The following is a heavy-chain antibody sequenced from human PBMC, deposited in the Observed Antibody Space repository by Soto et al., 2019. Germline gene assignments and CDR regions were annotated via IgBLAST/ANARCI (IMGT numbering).Heavy chain of an antibody. D-gene: IGHD1-7*01. CDR1: GDSVSSNSAA. Sequence: SQTLSLTCAISGDSVSSNSAAWNWIRRSPSGGLEWLGRTYYRSRWYNDYAVSVRSRITINPDTSKNQFSLHLNSVTPEDTAVYYGAGTTSLQWYYIDVWGKGTTVTFSS. V-gene: IGHV6-1*01. CDR2: TYYRSRWYN. J-gene: IGHJ6*03. CDR3: AGTTSLQWYYIDV.